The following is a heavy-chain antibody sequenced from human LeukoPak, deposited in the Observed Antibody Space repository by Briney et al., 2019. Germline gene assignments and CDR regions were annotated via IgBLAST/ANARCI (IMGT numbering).Heavy chain of an antibody. D-gene: IGHD3-9*01. CDR1: GFTVSSNY. Sequence: PGGSLRLSCAASGFTVSSNYMSWVRQAPGKGLEWVSVIYSGGSTYYADSVKGRFTISRDNSKNTLYLQMNSLRAEDTAVYYCARGLGSHFDWLLYGNWGSDYWGQGTLVTVSS. V-gene: IGHV3-66*01. CDR3: ARGLGSHFDWLLYGNWGSDY. J-gene: IGHJ4*02. CDR2: IYSGGST.